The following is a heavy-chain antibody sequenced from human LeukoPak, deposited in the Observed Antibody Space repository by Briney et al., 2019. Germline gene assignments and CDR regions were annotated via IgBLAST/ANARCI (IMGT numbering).Heavy chain of an antibody. CDR3: ATAPRGGGDY. D-gene: IGHD2-15*01. CDR2: INHSGST. CDR1: GGSFSGEY. J-gene: IGHJ4*02. V-gene: IGHV4-34*01. Sequence: PSETLSLTCAVYGGSFSGEYWGWIRQPPGKGREWIGEINHSGSTNYNPSLKRLVTISVDTSKTQFSLKLSPVTAADTAVYYCATAPRGGGDYWGQGTLVTVSS.